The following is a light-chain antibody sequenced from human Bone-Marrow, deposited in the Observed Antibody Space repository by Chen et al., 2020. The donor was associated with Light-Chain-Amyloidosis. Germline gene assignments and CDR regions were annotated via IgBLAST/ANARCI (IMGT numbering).Light chain of an antibody. V-gene: IGKV4-1*01. CDR3: QQYYSTPPT. CDR2: WAS. J-gene: IGKJ1*01. CDR1: QSLLYSSNNKNY. Sequence: DIVMTQSPDSLAVSLGERATINCKSSQSLLYSSNNKNYLAWYQQKPGQSPKLLYYWASTRDSGVPDRFSGSGSGTDFTLTISSLQAEDVAVYYCQQYYSTPPTFGQGTKVEIK.